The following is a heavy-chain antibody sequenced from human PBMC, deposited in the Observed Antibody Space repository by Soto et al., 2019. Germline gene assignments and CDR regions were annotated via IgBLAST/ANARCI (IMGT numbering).Heavy chain of an antibody. Sequence: SETLSLTCTVSGGSISSYYWSLIRQPPGKGLEWIGYIYYSGSTNYNPSLKSRVTISVDTSKNQFSLKLSSVTAADTAVYYCASTINFGEFNNWFDPWGQGTLVTVSS. D-gene: IGHD3-10*01. CDR2: IYYSGST. J-gene: IGHJ5*02. V-gene: IGHV4-59*01. CDR3: ASTINFGEFNNWFDP. CDR1: GGSISSYY.